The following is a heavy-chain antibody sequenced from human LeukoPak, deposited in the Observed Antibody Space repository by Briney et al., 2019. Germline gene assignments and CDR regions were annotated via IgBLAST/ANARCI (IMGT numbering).Heavy chain of an antibody. D-gene: IGHD6-19*01. CDR1: GYSISSGYY. V-gene: IGHV4-38-2*01. Sequence: SETLSLTCAVSGYSISSGYYWGWIRQPPGKGLEWIGSIYHSGSTYYNPSLKSRVTISVDTSKNQLSLKLSSVTAADTAVYYCARVVAVAGTPYFDYWGQGTLVTVSS. CDR2: IYHSGST. J-gene: IGHJ4*02. CDR3: ARVVAVAGTPYFDY.